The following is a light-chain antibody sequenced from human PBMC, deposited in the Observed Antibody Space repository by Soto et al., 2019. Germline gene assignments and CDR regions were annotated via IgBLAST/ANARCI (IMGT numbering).Light chain of an antibody. CDR1: TGAVTSGHY. CDR3: LLSYCGADNYV. Sequence: QAVVTQEPSLTVSPGGTVTLTCGSSTGAVTSGHYPYWFQQKPGQAPRTLIYDTSNKHSWTPARFSGSLLGGKAALTLSGAQPEDEAEYYCLLSYCGADNYVLGTGTKVTVL. J-gene: IGLJ1*01. CDR2: DTS. V-gene: IGLV7-46*01.